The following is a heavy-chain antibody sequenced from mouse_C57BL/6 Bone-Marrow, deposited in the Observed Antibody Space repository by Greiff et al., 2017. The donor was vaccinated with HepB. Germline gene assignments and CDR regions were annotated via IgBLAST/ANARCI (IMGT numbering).Heavy chain of an antibody. CDR1: GFTFSSYA. Sequence: EVKLVESGGGLVKPGGSLKLSCAASGFTFSSYAMSWVRQTPEKRLEWVATISDGGSYTYYPDNVKGRFTISRDNAKNNLYLQMSHLKSEDTAMYYCARFTIRMDYWGQGTSVTVSS. CDR2: ISDGGSYT. D-gene: IGHD1-1*02. CDR3: ARFTIRMDY. J-gene: IGHJ4*01. V-gene: IGHV5-4*03.